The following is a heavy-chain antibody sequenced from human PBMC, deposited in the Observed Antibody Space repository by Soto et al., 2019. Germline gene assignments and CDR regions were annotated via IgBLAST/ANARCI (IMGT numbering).Heavy chain of an antibody. CDR2: IYYSGST. CDR1: GGSISSGGYY. CDR3: ARENRGWFDP. V-gene: IGHV4-31*03. Sequence: SETLFLTCTVSGGSISSGGYYWSWIRQHPGKGLEWIGYIYYSGSTYYNPSLKSRVTISVDTSKNQFSLKLSSVTAADTAVYYCARENRGWFDPWGQGTLVTVSS. J-gene: IGHJ5*02.